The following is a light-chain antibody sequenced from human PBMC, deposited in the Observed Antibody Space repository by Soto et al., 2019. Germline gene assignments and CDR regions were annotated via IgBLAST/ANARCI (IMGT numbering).Light chain of an antibody. Sequence: QSVLTQPASVSGSRGQSITISCTGSGRDIGAYDYVSWYQQHPGKAPKLLIYGVKNRPSGVSYRFSDSKSAFTASLTISGLQAEDEAHYYCCSYTTSYFYVFAQGTKVTVL. CDR2: GVK. V-gene: IGLV2-14*01. CDR1: GRDIGAYDY. J-gene: IGLJ1*01. CDR3: CSYTTSYFYV.